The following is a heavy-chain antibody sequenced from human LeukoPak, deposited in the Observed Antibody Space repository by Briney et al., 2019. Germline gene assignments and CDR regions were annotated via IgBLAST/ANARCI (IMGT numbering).Heavy chain of an antibody. CDR2: IKSKTDGGTT. D-gene: IGHD6-19*01. Sequence: GGSLRLSCAASGFTFSNAWMSWIRQAPGKGLEWVGRIKSKTDGGTTDYAAPVKGRFTISRDDSKNTLYLQMNSLKTEDTAVYYFTTAGAGTGGGFDYWGQGTLVTVSS. J-gene: IGHJ4*02. CDR1: GFTFSNAW. CDR3: TTAGAGTGGGFDY. V-gene: IGHV3-15*01.